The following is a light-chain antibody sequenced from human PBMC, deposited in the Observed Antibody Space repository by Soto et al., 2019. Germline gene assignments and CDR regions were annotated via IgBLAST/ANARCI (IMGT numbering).Light chain of an antibody. CDR1: QTIGSTY. CDR3: QQYGSSPPWT. J-gene: IGKJ1*01. V-gene: IGKV3-20*01. CDR2: GAS. Sequence: DTVLTQSPGTLSLSPGERATLSCRVSQTIGSTYLAWYQQKPGQAPRLLIYGASSRATGIPDRFSGSGSGTDFTLTISRLEPEDFAVYYCQQYGSSPPWTFGQGTRVEIK.